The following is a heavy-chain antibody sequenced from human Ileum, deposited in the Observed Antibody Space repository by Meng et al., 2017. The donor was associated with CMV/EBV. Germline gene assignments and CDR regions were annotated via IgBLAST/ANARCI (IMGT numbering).Heavy chain of an antibody. CDR3: VHRSYSGQDDY. CDR1: GFSFSTSKAG. J-gene: IGHJ4*02. Sequence: QITPKASGPTLVKPTQTLPLTCTFSGFSFSTSKAGVGWIRLPPGKALEWLALIYWDDDTRYNPSLKTRLTITKDTSKNQVILTMTKMDPADTATYFCVHRSYSGQDDYWGQGALVTVSS. V-gene: IGHV2-5*02. D-gene: IGHD5-12*01. CDR2: IYWDDDT.